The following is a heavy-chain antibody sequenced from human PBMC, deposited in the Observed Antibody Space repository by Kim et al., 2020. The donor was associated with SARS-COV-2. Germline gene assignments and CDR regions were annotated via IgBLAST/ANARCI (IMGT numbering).Heavy chain of an antibody. CDR3: ARDMGEAAAGTSPSLFDYYYYGMDV. V-gene: IGHV3-33*01. D-gene: IGHD6-13*01. CDR1: GFTFSSYG. J-gene: IGHJ6*02. CDR2: IWYEGSNK. Sequence: GGSLRLSCAASGFTFSSYGMHWVRQAPGKGLEWVAVIWYEGSNKYYADSVKGRFTISRDNSKNTLYLQMNSLRAEDTAVYYCARDMGEAAAGTSPSLFDYYYYGMDVWGQGTTVTVSS.